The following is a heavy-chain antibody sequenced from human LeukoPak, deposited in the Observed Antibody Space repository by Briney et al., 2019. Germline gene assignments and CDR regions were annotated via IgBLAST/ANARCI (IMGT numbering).Heavy chain of an antibody. CDR3: ARGGSAYDFWSGNWAGQPEY. J-gene: IGHJ4*02. CDR2: INPNSGAT. Sequence: ASVKVSCKASEYTFTGYYMHWVRQAPGQGLEWMGWINPNSGATNYTPKFQGRVTMTRDTSISTAYMELNSLRSDDTAVYYCARGGSAYDFWSGNWAGQPEYWGQGTLVTVSS. V-gene: IGHV1-2*02. D-gene: IGHD3-3*01. CDR1: EYTFTGYY.